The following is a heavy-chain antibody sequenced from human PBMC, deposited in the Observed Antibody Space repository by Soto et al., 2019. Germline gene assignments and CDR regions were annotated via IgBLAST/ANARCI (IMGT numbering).Heavy chain of an antibody. V-gene: IGHV4-31*03. J-gene: IGHJ4*02. Sequence: QVQLQESGPGLVKPSQTLSLTCTVSGGSISSGGYYWSWIRQHPGKGLEWIGYIYYSGSTYYNPSLKSRVTISVDTSKTQFSLKLSSVTAADTAVYYCARDSGYYYDSSGYYSPFDYWGQGTLVTVSS. CDR3: ARDSGYYYDSSGYYSPFDY. CDR2: IYYSGST. D-gene: IGHD3-22*01. CDR1: GGSISSGGYY.